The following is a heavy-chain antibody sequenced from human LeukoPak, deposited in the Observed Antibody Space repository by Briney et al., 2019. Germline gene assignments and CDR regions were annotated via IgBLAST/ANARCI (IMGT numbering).Heavy chain of an antibody. V-gene: IGHV3-33*01. CDR2: IWYDGSNK. CDR3: ARGLRDGYNAEFDY. D-gene: IGHD5-24*01. Sequence: GGSLRLSCAASGFTFSSYGMHWVRQAPGKGLEWVAVIWYDGSNKYYADSVKGRFTISRDNSKNTLYLQMNSLRAEDTAVYYCARGLRDGYNAEFDYWGQGTLVTVSS. J-gene: IGHJ4*02. CDR1: GFTFSSYG.